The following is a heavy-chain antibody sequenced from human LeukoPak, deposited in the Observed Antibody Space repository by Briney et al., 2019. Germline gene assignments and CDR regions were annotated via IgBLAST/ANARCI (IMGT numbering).Heavy chain of an antibody. CDR2: ISSGGSTI. D-gene: IGHD1-26*01. J-gene: IGHJ4*02. Sequence: GGSLRLSCAASGFTFSNYEMNWVRQAPGKGLEWVSYISSGGSTICYADSVKGRFTISRDNAKNSLFLQMNSLRAEDTAVYYCARGRVGTTTPFDYWGQGTLVTVSS. V-gene: IGHV3-48*03. CDR1: GFTFSNYE. CDR3: ARGRVGTTTPFDY.